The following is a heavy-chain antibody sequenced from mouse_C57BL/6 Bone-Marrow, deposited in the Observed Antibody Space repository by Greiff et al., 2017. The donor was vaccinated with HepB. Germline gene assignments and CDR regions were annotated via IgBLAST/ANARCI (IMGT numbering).Heavy chain of an antibody. J-gene: IGHJ4*01. Sequence: EVMLVESGGGLVKPGGSLKLSCAASGFTFSSYAMSWVRQTPEKRLEWVATISDGGSYTYYPDNVKGRFTISRDNAKNNLYLQMSHLKSEDTAMYYCARDLLITTVVATDYAMDYWGQGTSVTVSS. CDR3: ARDLLITTVVATDYAMDY. D-gene: IGHD1-1*01. CDR1: GFTFSSYA. CDR2: ISDGGSYT. V-gene: IGHV5-4*01.